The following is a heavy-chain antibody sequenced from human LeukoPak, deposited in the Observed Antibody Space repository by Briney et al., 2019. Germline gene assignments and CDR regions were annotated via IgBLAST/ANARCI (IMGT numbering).Heavy chain of an antibody. CDR3: ARLRNFDY. J-gene: IGHJ4*02. V-gene: IGHV3-48*04. Sequence: LRVSCGAAGLTLSIYSMSWVRQAQGKGLEWVSYISSSSSTIYYADSVKGRFTISRDNAKNSLYLQMNSLRAEDTAVYYCARLRNFDYWGQGTLVTVSS. CDR1: GLTLSIYS. CDR2: ISSSSSTI.